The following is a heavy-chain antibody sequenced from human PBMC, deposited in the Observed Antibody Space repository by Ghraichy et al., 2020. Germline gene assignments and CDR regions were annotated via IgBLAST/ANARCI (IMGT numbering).Heavy chain of an antibody. CDR2: ISWDGGST. V-gene: IGHV3-43*01. D-gene: IGHD1-7*01. CDR3: AKDTALGTPDYYYYYGMDV. CDR1: GFTFDDYT. Sequence: LSLTCAASGFTFDDYTMHWVRQAPGKGLEWVSLISWDGGSTYYADSVKGRFTISRDNSKNSLYLQMNSLRTEDTALYYCAKDTALGTPDYYYYYGMDVWGQGTTVTVSS. J-gene: IGHJ6*02.